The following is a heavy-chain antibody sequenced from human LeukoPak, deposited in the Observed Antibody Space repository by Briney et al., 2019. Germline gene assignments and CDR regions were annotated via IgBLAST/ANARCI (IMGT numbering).Heavy chain of an antibody. CDR1: GFTFSTDV. CDR3: AKVSGRIQIWPQPFGDGMDV. CDR2: ISGSGGNT. D-gene: IGHD3-10*01. V-gene: IGHV3-23*01. J-gene: IGHJ6*02. Sequence: PGGSLRLSCAASGFTFSTDVMSWVRQAPGKGLECVSAISGSGGNTYYADSVKGRFTISRDNSKNMLYLQMNSLRAEDTAVYYCAKVSGRIQIWPQPFGDGMDVWGQGTTVTVFS.